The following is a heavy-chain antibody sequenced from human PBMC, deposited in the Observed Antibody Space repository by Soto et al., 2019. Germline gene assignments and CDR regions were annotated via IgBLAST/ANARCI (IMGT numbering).Heavy chain of an antibody. CDR1: GYTFTSYD. CDR2: MNPNSGNT. D-gene: IGHD3-10*01. Sequence: ASVKVSCKASGYTFTSYDINWVRQATGQGLEWMGWMNPNSGNTGYAQKFQGRVTMTRNTSISTAYMELSSLRSEDTAVYYCARPVLTTGKYYYGSGSYYGFDYWGQGTLVTVSS. V-gene: IGHV1-8*01. J-gene: IGHJ4*02. CDR3: ARPVLTTGKYYYGSGSYYGFDY.